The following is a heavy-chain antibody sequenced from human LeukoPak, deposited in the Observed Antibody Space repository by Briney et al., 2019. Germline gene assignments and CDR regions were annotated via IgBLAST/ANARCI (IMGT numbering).Heavy chain of an antibody. J-gene: IGHJ5*02. CDR2: IYSGGST. D-gene: IGHD5-12*01. V-gene: IGHV3-53*01. Sequence: GGSLRLSCAASGFTVSSNYMSWVRQTPGKGLEWVSVIYSGGSTYYADSVKGRFTIPRDNSKNTLYLQMNSLRAEDTAVYYCARDSNPQGSSVMGGYNLWGQGTLVTVSS. CDR1: GFTVSSNY. CDR3: ARDSNPQGSSVMGGYNL.